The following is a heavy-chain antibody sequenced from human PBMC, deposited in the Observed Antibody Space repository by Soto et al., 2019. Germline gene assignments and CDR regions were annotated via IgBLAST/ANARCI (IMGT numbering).Heavy chain of an antibody. J-gene: IGHJ4*02. D-gene: IGHD1-26*01. CDR2: ISYSGSS. CDR3: ARVREGVDY. Sequence: QVQLQESGPRLVKPSETLSLTCTVSGGSISSYFWAWIRQPPGKGLEWIGQISYSGSSPFTTSPSSGVTISADTSKNQFSLRLTSVTAADTAVYYCARVREGVDYWGQGTLVTVSS. V-gene: IGHV4-59*01. CDR1: GGSISSYF.